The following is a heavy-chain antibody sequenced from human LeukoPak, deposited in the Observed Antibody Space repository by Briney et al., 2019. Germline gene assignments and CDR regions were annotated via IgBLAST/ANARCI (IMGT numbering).Heavy chain of an antibody. CDR1: GFIFSNYG. CDR2: ISASGSAT. Sequence: SGGSLRLSCAASGFIFSNYGMNWVRQAPGKGLEWVAAISASGSATSYADSVRGRFTISRDNSKSTTYLQMNSLRAEDTAVYYCAKDHPPALWGQGTLVTVSS. V-gene: IGHV3-23*01. J-gene: IGHJ4*02. CDR3: AKDHPPAL.